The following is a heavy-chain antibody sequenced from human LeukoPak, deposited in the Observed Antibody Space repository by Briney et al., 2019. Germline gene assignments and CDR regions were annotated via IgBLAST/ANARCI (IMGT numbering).Heavy chain of an antibody. Sequence: GASVKVSCKASGYTFTSYGISWVRQAPGQGLEWMGWISAYNGNTNYAQKLQGRVTMTTDTSTSTAYMELRSLRSDDTAVYYCAREGAGGPFYYYYMDVWGKGTTVTISS. CDR3: AREGAGGPFYYYYMDV. J-gene: IGHJ6*03. D-gene: IGHD3-10*01. CDR2: ISAYNGNT. V-gene: IGHV1-18*01. CDR1: GYTFTSYG.